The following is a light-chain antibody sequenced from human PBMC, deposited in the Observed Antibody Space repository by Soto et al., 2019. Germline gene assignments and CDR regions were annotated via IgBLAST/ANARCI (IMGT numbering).Light chain of an antibody. Sequence: QSVLTQPTSVSGSPGQSIAIPCTGNGNDIGAYDYVSWYQQHPGKAPRLLIHGVRNRPPGISSRFSGFKSGLTASLTISGIQAEDEADYYCSSFTTSRLYVFGPGTKVTVL. CDR3: SSFTTSRLYV. V-gene: IGLV2-14*01. CDR2: GVR. J-gene: IGLJ1*01. CDR1: GNDIGAYDY.